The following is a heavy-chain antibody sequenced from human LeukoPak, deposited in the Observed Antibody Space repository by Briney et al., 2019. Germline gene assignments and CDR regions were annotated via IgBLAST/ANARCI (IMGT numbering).Heavy chain of an antibody. J-gene: IGHJ4*02. Sequence: GESLRISCKGSGYSFTSYWIGWVRQMPGEGLEWMGIIYPGDSDTRYSPSFQGQVTISADKSISTAYLQWSSLKASDTAMYYCARQGGYCSGGSCYSDYWGQGTLVTVSS. CDR2: IYPGDSDT. CDR1: GYSFTSYW. CDR3: ARQGGYCSGGSCYSDY. V-gene: IGHV5-51*01. D-gene: IGHD2-15*01.